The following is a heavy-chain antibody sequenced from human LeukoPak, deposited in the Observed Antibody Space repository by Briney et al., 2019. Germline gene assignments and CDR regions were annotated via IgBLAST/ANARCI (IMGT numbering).Heavy chain of an antibody. D-gene: IGHD3-10*01. J-gene: IGHJ4*02. CDR1: GFTFSCYW. Sequence: GGSLRLSCAASGFTFSCYWMSWVRQAPGKGLEWVANIKQDGSEKYYVDSVKGRFTISRDNAKNSLYLQMNSLRAEDTAVHYCARERWGSGSYPNYFDYWGQGTLVTVSS. CDR3: ARERWGSGSYPNYFDY. CDR2: IKQDGSEK. V-gene: IGHV3-7*01.